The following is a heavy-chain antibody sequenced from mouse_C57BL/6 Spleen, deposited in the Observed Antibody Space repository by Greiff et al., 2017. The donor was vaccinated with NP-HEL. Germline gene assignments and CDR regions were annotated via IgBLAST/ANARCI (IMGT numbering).Heavy chain of an antibody. J-gene: IGHJ4*01. CDR1: GYTFTSYW. CDR2: IYPGSGST. Sequence: QVQLQQPGAELVKPGASVKMSCKASGYTFTSYWITWVKQRPGQGLEWIGDIYPGSGSTNYNEKFKSKATLTVDTSSSTAYMQLSSLTSEDSAVYYCARGGALHYYGSSPLYAMDYWGQGTSVTVSS. CDR3: ARGGALHYYGSSPLYAMDY. V-gene: IGHV1-55*01. D-gene: IGHD1-1*01.